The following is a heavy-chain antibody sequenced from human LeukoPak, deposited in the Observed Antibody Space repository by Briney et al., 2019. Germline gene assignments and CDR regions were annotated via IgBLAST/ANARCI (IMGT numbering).Heavy chain of an antibody. Sequence: GRALRLSCAASGFIFSSYVMHWVRQAPGQGLEWVAVISYDGSDKYYADSVKGRFTISRDNSKNTLYLQMNSLRAEDMAVYYCAKGAYDYIEMGYFDYWGQGTLVTVSS. V-gene: IGHV3-33*08. CDR3: AKGAYDYIEMGYFDY. CDR2: ISYDGSDK. D-gene: IGHD5-12*01. CDR1: GFIFSSYV. J-gene: IGHJ4*02.